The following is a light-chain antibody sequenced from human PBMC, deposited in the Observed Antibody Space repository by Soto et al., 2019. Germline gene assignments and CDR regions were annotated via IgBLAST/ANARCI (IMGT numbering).Light chain of an antibody. J-gene: IGKJ3*01. V-gene: IGKV3-15*01. CDR1: QSLTSY. CDR3: QHYGT. CDR2: GIS. Sequence: EIVMTQSPATLSVSPGETATLSCRASQSLTSYLAWYQQKPDQAPRLLIYGISTRATDIPARFSGSGSGTEFTLTISSLQSEDFAVYFCQHYGTFGPGTKVDLK.